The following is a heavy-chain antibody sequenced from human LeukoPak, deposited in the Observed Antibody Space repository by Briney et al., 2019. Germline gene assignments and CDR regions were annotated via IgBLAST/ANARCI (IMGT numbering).Heavy chain of an antibody. CDR2: IIPIFGTA. D-gene: IGHD6-6*01. CDR3: ARETEYSSSTWFDP. CDR1: GATFTSYA. V-gene: IGHV1-69*01. Sequence: SGKLSCKASGATFTSYAIGWVRQAPGQGLEWMGGIIPIFGTANYAQKFQGRVTITADESTSTAYMVLSSLRPEDTAVYYCARETEYSSSTWFDPWGQGTLVTVSS. J-gene: IGHJ5*02.